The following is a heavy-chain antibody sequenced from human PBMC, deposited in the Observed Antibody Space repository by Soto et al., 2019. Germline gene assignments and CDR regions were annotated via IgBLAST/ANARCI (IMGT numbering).Heavy chain of an antibody. D-gene: IGHD3-22*01. CDR1: GGSISSYY. V-gene: IGHV4-59*01. Sequence: SETLSLTCTVSGGSISSYYWSWIRQPPGKGLEWIGYIYYSGSTNYIPSLKSRVTISVDTSKNQFSLKLSSVTAADTAVYYCARERYYYDSSGYGYYFDYWGQGTLVTVSS. CDR3: ARERYYYDSSGYGYYFDY. CDR2: IYYSGST. J-gene: IGHJ4*02.